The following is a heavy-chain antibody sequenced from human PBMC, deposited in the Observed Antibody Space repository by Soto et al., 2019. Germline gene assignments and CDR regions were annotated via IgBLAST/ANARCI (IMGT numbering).Heavy chain of an antibody. J-gene: IGHJ6*02. CDR2: INPNSGGT. Sequence: ASVKVSCKASGYTFTGYYMHWVRQAPGQGLEWMGWINPNSGGTNYAQKFQGRVTMTRDTSISTAYMELSRLRSDDTAVYYCARDGVLLWVGDALGAYYYGMDVWGQGTTVTVSS. CDR1: GYTFTGYY. V-gene: IGHV1-2*02. D-gene: IGHD3-10*01. CDR3: ARDGVLLWVGDALGAYYYGMDV.